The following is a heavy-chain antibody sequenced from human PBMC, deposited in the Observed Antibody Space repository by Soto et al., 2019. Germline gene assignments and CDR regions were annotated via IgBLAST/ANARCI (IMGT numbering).Heavy chain of an antibody. CDR1: GFNSDDYA. CDR3: AKDQAPTIFGVVSSYFYHYGMDV. V-gene: IGHV3-9*02. CDR2: ISWNSGKI. J-gene: IGHJ6*02. Sequence: HPGGSLRLSCRGSGFNSDDYAMHWVRQAPGKGLEWVSGISWNSGKIGYADSVKGRFTISRDNAKNSLYLEMNSLRVEDSAVYYCAKDQAPTIFGVVSSYFYHYGMDVWGQGTTVTVSS. D-gene: IGHD3-3*01.